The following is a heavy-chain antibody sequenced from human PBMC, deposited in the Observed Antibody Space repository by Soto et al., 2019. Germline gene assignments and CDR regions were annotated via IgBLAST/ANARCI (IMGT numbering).Heavy chain of an antibody. CDR2: IDPSDSYT. V-gene: IGHV5-10-1*01. Sequence: PGESLKISCKGSGYSFTSYWISWVRQMPGKGLEWMGRIDPSDSYTNYSPSFQGHVTISADKSISTAYLQWSSLKASDTAMYYCARVGSVHYDILTGYNPYYYYGMDVWGRGTTVTVSS. CDR1: GYSFTSYW. CDR3: ARVGSVHYDILTGYNPYYYYGMDV. J-gene: IGHJ6*02. D-gene: IGHD3-9*01.